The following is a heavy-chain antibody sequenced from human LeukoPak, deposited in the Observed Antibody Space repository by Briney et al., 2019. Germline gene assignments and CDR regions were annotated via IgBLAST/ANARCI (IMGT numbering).Heavy chain of an antibody. CDR3: AKAPLGYCSSTSCYRVYSYYYGMDV. D-gene: IGHD2-2*02. CDR2: ISGSGGST. V-gene: IGHV3-23*01. Sequence: PGGSLRLSCAASGFTFSSYAMSWVRQAPGRGLEWVSAISGSGGSTYYADSVKGRFTISRDNSKNTLYLQMNSLRAEDTAVYYCAKAPLGYCSSTSCYRVYSYYYGMDVWGQGTTVTVSS. CDR1: GFTFSSYA. J-gene: IGHJ6*02.